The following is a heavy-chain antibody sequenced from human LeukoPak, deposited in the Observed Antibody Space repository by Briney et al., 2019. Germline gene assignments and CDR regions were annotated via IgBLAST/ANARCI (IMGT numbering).Heavy chain of an antibody. V-gene: IGHV3-33*01. J-gene: IGHJ4*02. D-gene: IGHD6-13*01. CDR1: GFTFSSYG. CDR3: ARDNAPSIAAALDY. CDR2: IWYDGSNK. Sequence: GGSLRLSCAASGFTFSSYGMHWVRQAPGKGLEWVAVIWYDGSNKYYADSVKGRFTISGDNSKNTLYLQMNSLRAEDTAVYYCARDNAPSIAAALDYWGQGTLVTVSS.